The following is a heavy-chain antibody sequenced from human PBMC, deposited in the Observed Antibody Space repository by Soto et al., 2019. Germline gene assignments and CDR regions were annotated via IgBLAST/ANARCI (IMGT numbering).Heavy chain of an antibody. J-gene: IGHJ6*02. Sequence: XGSLRLSCSAAGFTFSNAWMSWVRQAPGRGLEWVGRIKSKTDGGTTDYAAPVKGRFTISRDDSKNTLYLQMNSLKTEDTAVYYCTTGVSMGYYYGMDAWGQGTTVTVSS. CDR1: GFTFSNAW. CDR2: IKSKTDGGTT. V-gene: IGHV3-15*01. CDR3: TTGVSMGYYYGMDA.